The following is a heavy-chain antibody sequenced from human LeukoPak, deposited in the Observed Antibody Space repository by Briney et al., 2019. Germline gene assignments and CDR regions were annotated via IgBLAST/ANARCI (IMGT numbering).Heavy chain of an antibody. J-gene: IGHJ4*02. CDR3: ARGCSSTSCYAESFDY. D-gene: IGHD2-2*01. CDR1: GGTFSSYA. V-gene: IGHV1-69*13. Sequence: GASVKVSCKASGGTFSSYAISWVRQAPGQGLEWMGGIIPIFGTANYAQKFQGRVTITADESTSTAYMELSSLRSEDTAVYYCARGCSSTSCYAESFDYWGQGTLVTVFS. CDR2: IIPIFGTA.